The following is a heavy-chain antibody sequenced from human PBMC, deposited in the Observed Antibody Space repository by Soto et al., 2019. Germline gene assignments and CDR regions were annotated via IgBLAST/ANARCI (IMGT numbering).Heavy chain of an antibody. D-gene: IGHD6-13*01. CDR2: IYYSGST. J-gene: IGHJ5*02. CDR1: GGSISSSSYY. Sequence: SETLSLTCTVSGGSISSSSYYWGWIRQPPGKGLEWIGSIYYSGSTYYNPSLKSRVTISVDTSKNQFSLKLSYVTAADTAVYYCARHPNIAAARGFDTWGQGTLVTVSS. CDR3: ARHPNIAAARGFDT. V-gene: IGHV4-39*01.